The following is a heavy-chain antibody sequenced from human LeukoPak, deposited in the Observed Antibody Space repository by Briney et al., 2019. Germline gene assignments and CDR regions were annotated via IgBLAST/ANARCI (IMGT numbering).Heavy chain of an antibody. CDR1: GFSFSDYG. D-gene: IGHD5-24*01. CDR2: IRYDGSNK. J-gene: IGHJ4*02. V-gene: IGHV3-30*02. Sequence: GGSLRLSCGASGFSFSDYGMHWVRQAPGKGLEWVAFIRYDGSNKYYADSVKGRFTICRDNSKNTLYLQMNSLRAEDTAVYYCAKLEDFGYWGQGTLVTVSS. CDR3: AKLEDFGY.